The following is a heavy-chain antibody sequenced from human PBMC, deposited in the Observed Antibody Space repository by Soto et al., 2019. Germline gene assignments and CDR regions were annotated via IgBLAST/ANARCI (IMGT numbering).Heavy chain of an antibody. CDR2: ISGSGGST. J-gene: IGHJ4*02. Sequence: GGSLRLSCAASGFTFSSYAMSWVRQAPGKGLEWVSAISGSGGSTYYADSVKGRFTISRDNSKNTLYLQMNSLRAEDTAVYYCAKDYYYDSSGYYPSSFDYWGQGTLVTVPQ. V-gene: IGHV3-23*01. CDR1: GFTFSSYA. CDR3: AKDYYYDSSGYYPSSFDY. D-gene: IGHD3-22*01.